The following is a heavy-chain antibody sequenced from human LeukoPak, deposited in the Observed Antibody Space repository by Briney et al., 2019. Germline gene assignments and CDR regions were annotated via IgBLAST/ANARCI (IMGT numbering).Heavy chain of an antibody. Sequence: PGGSLRLSCAASGFTFSSYAMSWVRQAPGKGLEWVSAISGSGGSTYYADSVKGRFTISRDNSKNTLYLQMNSLRAEDTAVYYCAKDPSITIFGVPRNLYFDYWGQGTLVTVSS. J-gene: IGHJ4*02. CDR3: AKDPSITIFGVPRNLYFDY. CDR1: GFTFSSYA. V-gene: IGHV3-23*01. CDR2: ISGSGGST. D-gene: IGHD3-3*01.